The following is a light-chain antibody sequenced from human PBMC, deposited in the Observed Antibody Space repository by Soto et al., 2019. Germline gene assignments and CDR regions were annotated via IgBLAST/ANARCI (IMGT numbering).Light chain of an antibody. Sequence: EIVLTQSPGTLSLSPGERATLSCRASQSVSSSFLAWYQQTPGQAPRLLISGASSRATGIPDRFSGSGSGTDFTLTISGLEPEDFAVYYCQQYGSSPWTFGQGTKLEIK. CDR1: QSVSSSF. CDR3: QQYGSSPWT. J-gene: IGKJ1*01. CDR2: GAS. V-gene: IGKV3-20*01.